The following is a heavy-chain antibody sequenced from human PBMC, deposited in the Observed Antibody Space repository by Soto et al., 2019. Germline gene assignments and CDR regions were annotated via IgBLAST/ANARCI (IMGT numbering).Heavy chain of an antibody. V-gene: IGHV1-3*01. CDR2: INAGNGNT. Sequence: ASVKVSCKASGYTFTSYAMHRVRQAPGQRLEWMGWINAGNGNTKYSQKFQGRVTITRDTSASTAYMELSSLRSEDTAVYYCARDSPYYDFWSGYYFWGQGTLVTVSS. J-gene: IGHJ4*02. CDR1: GYTFTSYA. CDR3: ARDSPYYDFWSGYYF. D-gene: IGHD3-3*01.